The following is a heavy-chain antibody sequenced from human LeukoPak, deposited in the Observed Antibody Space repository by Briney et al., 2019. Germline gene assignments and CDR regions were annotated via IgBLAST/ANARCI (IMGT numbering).Heavy chain of an antibody. Sequence: GGSLRLSCAASGFIFSNYVMSWVRQAPGKGLEWVSAISGSGGNTYYADSVKGRFTISRDNSKNTLYLHMNSLRAEDTAVYYCAKDANFRVPGEDWGQGTLVTVSS. CDR2: ISGSGGNT. D-gene: IGHD3-10*01. J-gene: IGHJ4*02. CDR1: GFIFSNYV. CDR3: AKDANFRVPGED. V-gene: IGHV3-23*01.